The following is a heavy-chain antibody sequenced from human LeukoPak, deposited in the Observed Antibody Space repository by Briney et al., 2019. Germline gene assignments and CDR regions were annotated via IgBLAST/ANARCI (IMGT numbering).Heavy chain of an antibody. V-gene: IGHV4-34*01. CDR1: GGPFSGYY. Sequence: SETLSLTCAVYGGPFSGYYWNWIRQPPGKGLEWIGEINDSGSTNYNPSLKSRVTISVDTPKDQFSLMLSSVTAADTAVYYCARGLGPRLLRYWGQGTLVTVSS. J-gene: IGHJ4*02. D-gene: IGHD2-21*02. CDR3: ARGLGPRLLRY. CDR2: INDSGST.